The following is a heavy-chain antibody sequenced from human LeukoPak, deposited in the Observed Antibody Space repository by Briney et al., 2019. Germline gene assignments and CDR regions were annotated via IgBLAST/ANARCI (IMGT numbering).Heavy chain of an antibody. D-gene: IGHD3-10*01. CDR1: GFTSDDYA. J-gene: IGHJ4*02. Sequence: PGGSLRLSCAASGFTSDDYAMHWVRQAPGKGLEWVSLISWDGGSTYYADSVKGRFTISRDNSKNSLYLQMNSLRAEDTASYYCAKGTYYYGSGSYPSRWGQGTLVTVSS. V-gene: IGHV3-43D*03. CDR3: AKGTYYYGSGSYPSR. CDR2: ISWDGGST.